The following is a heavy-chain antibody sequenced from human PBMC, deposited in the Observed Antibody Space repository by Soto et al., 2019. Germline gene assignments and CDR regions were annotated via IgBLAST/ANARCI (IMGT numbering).Heavy chain of an antibody. CDR1: GFMFGDYA. CDR3: AKDLREFRYSNVMDV. D-gene: IGHD2-21*01. CDR2: ISWSSSST. J-gene: IGHJ6*01. Sequence: EVRLVESGGTLVQPGRSLRLSCEGSGFMFGDYAMHWVRQAPGKGLEWVSGISWSSSSTAYADSVKGRFTISRDNYKSTLYLQMDSLTSEDSAIYYCAKDLREFRYSNVMDVWGQGTTVTVSS. V-gene: IGHV3-9*01.